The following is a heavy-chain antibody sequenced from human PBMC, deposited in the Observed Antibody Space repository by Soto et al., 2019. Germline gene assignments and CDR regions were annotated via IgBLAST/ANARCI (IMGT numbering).Heavy chain of an antibody. J-gene: IGHJ6*03. CDR3: ASTCSGGSCFQGGAYYYYYMDV. D-gene: IGHD2-15*01. Sequence: GGSLRLSCAASGIIFNGFGMHWVRQAPGKGLEWVAVIRYDGSNIYYADSVKGRFTISRDNAKNSLYLQMNSLRAEDTAVYYCASTCSGGSCFQGGAYYYYYMDVWGKGTTVTVSS. CDR2: IRYDGSNI. CDR1: GIIFNGFG. V-gene: IGHV3-33*03.